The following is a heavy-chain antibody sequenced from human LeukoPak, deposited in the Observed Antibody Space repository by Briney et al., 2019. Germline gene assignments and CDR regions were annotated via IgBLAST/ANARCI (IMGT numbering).Heavy chain of an antibody. CDR3: ARDLGAYYYDSRRALVNWFDP. D-gene: IGHD3-22*01. CDR2: IYTSGST. CDR1: GGSISSGSYY. J-gene: IGHJ5*02. V-gene: IGHV4-61*02. Sequence: SETLSLTCTVSGGSISSGSYYWSWIRQPAGKGLEWIGRIYTSGSTNYNPSLKSRVTISVDTSKNQFSLKLSSVTAADTAVYYCARDLGAYYYDSRRALVNWFDPWGQGTLVSVSS.